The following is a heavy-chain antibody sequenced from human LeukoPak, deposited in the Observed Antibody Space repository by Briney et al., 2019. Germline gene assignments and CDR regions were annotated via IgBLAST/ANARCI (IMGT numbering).Heavy chain of an antibody. D-gene: IGHD2-2*01. CDR1: GFTFSSYA. CDR2: ISGSGGST. CDR3: ARGVGYCSSTSCYPGYYGMDV. J-gene: IGHJ6*02. V-gene: IGHV3-23*01. Sequence: GGSLRLSCAASGFTFSSYAKSWVRQAPGQGLEWVSAISGSGGSTYYADSVKGRFTISRDNSKNTLYLQMNSLRAEDTAVYYCARGVGYCSSTSCYPGYYGMDVWGQGTTVTVSS.